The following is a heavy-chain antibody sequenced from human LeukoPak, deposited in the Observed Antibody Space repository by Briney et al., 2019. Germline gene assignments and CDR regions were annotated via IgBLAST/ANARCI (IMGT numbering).Heavy chain of an antibody. V-gene: IGHV3-15*01. CDR2: IKSKTDGGTT. CDR3: TTSLSSGYYIDY. CDR1: GLTFSNAW. Sequence: PGGSLRLSCAASGLTFSNAWMSWVRQAPGKGLEWVGRIKSKTDGGTTDYAAPVKGRFTISRDDSKNTLYLQMNSLKTEDTAVYYCTTSLSSGYYIDYWGQGTLVTVSS. J-gene: IGHJ4*02. D-gene: IGHD3-22*01.